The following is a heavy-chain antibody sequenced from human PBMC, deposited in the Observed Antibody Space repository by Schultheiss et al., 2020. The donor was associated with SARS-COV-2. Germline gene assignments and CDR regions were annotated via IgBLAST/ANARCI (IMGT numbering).Heavy chain of an antibody. CDR1: GGSFSGYY. J-gene: IGHJ1*01. CDR2: IYHSGST. Sequence: SETLSLTCAVYGGSFSGYYWGWIRQPPGKGLEWIGSIYHSGSTYYNPSLKSRVTISVDTSKNQFSLKVNSATAADTAVYYCARSGRYFQHWAQGTLVTVSS. CDR3: ARSGRYFQH. D-gene: IGHD1-1*01. V-gene: IGHV4-34*01.